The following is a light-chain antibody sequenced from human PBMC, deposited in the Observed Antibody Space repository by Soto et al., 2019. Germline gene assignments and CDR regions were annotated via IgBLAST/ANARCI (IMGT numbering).Light chain of an antibody. J-gene: IGKJ1*01. CDR3: QQYNSYSWT. CDR2: DAS. Sequence: DIQMTQSPSTLSSSLGDRVTITCRASQSISSWLAWYQQKPGKAPKLLIYDASSLESGVPSRFSGSGSGTECTITISSLQPDDFATYYCQQYNSYSWTFGQGTKVDI. CDR1: QSISSW. V-gene: IGKV1-5*01.